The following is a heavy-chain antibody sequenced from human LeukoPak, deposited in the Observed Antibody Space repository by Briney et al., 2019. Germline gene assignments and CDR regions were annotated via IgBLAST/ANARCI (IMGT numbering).Heavy chain of an antibody. V-gene: IGHV4-4*07. CDR2: IHTSGTT. CDR1: GGSISSYL. CDR3: ATEQVSASAWGFDY. J-gene: IGHJ4*02. D-gene: IGHD5/OR15-5a*01. Sequence: SETLSLTCTVSGGSISSYLWSWIRQPAGKRLEWLGRIHTSGTTTYSPSLQSRLTMSVDTSKSQVSLRLTSVTAADTAVYYCATEQVSASAWGFDYWGQGSLVTVSS.